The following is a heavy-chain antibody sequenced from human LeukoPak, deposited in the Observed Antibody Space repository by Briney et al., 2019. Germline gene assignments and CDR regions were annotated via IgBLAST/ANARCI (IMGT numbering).Heavy chain of an antibody. CDR2: ISYDGSNK. J-gene: IGHJ6*02. Sequence: PGGSLRLSCAASGFTFSSYGMHWVRQAPGKGLEWVAVISYDGSNKYYADSVKVRFTISRDNSKNTLYLQMNSLRAEDTAVYYCAKEGLHYDILTGSIYYYGMDVWGQGTTVTVSS. V-gene: IGHV3-30*18. CDR1: GFTFSSYG. CDR3: AKEGLHYDILTGSIYYYGMDV. D-gene: IGHD3-9*01.